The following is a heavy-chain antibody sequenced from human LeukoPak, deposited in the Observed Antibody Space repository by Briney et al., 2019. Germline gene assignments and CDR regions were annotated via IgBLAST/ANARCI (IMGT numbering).Heavy chain of an antibody. Sequence: PGGSLRLSCAASGFTFSSYSMNWVRQAPGKGLEWVSSISSSSSYIYYADSVKGRFTISRDNAKNSLYPQMNSLRAEDTAVYYCARGSFYAPYGMDVWGQGTTVTVSS. CDR3: ARGSFYAPYGMDV. J-gene: IGHJ6*02. D-gene: IGHD3-16*01. CDR1: GFTFSSYS. CDR2: ISSSSSYI. V-gene: IGHV3-21*01.